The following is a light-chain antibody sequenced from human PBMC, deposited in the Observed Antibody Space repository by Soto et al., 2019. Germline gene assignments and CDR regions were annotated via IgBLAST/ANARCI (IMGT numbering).Light chain of an antibody. J-gene: IGKJ2*01. CDR3: QQSGSSFYT. Sequence: EIVLTQSPGTLSLSPGERATLSCRASQSVSSAYLTWYQQIPGQAPRLLIYGASSRSTGIPDRFSGSVAGTDFTLTTSGLEPEDFAVYYCQQSGSSFYTFGQGTKLEIK. CDR2: GAS. CDR1: QSVSSAY. V-gene: IGKV3-20*01.